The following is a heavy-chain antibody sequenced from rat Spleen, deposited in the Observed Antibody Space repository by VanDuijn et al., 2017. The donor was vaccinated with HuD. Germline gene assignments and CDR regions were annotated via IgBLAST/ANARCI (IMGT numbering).Heavy chain of an antibody. V-gene: IGHV5-58*01. Sequence: EVQLVETGGGLVQPGRSLKLSCVASGFTFSNYWMYWIRQAPGKGLEWVSSINTDGGSTSYLDSVKGRFTISRDNAKNTQYLQMDSLRSEDTATYYCARHSGTARGVMDAWGQGASVTVSS. CDR2: INTDGGST. J-gene: IGHJ4*01. CDR3: ARHSGTARGVMDA. D-gene: IGHD5-1*01. CDR1: GFTFSNYW.